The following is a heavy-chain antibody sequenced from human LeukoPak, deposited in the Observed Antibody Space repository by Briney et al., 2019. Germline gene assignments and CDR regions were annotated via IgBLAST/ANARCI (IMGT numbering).Heavy chain of an antibody. D-gene: IGHD3-10*01. V-gene: IGHV4-38-2*02. CDR2: INHSGST. CDR1: GYSISSGYY. CDR3: ARGFGRLYGSGSYLY. J-gene: IGHJ4*02. Sequence: PSETLSLTCTVSGYSISSGYYWGWIRQPPGKGLEWIGEINHSGSTNYNPSLKSRVTISVDTSKNQFSLKLSSVTAADTAVYYCARGFGRLYGSGSYLYWGQGTLVTVSS.